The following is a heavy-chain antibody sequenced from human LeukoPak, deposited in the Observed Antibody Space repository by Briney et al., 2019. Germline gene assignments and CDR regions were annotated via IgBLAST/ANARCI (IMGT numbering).Heavy chain of an antibody. Sequence: GGSLRLSCAASGFPFSSYAMSWVRQAPGEGLEWVSAISGSGGAPYYADSVKGRFTISRDNSKNTLYMQMNSLRAEDTAVYYCAKDYPRGDSSSSLPPDFWGQGTLVTVSS. CDR1: GFPFSSYA. CDR3: AKDYPRGDSSSSLPPDF. J-gene: IGHJ4*02. CDR2: ISGSGGAP. V-gene: IGHV3-23*01. D-gene: IGHD2-2*01.